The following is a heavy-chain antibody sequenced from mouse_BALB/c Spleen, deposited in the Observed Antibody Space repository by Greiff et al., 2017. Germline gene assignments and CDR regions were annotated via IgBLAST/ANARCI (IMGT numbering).Heavy chain of an antibody. CDR2: INPYNGDT. J-gene: IGHJ3*01. V-gene: IGHV1-20*02. CDR1: GYSFTGYF. D-gene: IGHD2-4*01. CDR3: ARSGDYDGEFAY. Sequence: EVKLQESGPELVKPGASVKISCNASGYSFTGYFMNCVMQSHGKSLVWIGRINPYNGDTFYNQKFKGKATLTVDKSSSTAHMELRSLASEDSSVYYCARSGDYDGEFAYWGQGTLVTVSA.